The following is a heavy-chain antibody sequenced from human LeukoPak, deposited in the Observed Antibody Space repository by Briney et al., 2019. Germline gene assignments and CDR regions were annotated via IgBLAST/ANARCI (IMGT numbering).Heavy chain of an antibody. Sequence: GSLRLSCAASGFTFSSYAMSWVRQAPGKGLKWVSSINDNGDGTYYADSVKGRFTISRDNSYNTVSLQMNSLRAEDTAVYYRAKDQRRITMIVVAWGYFDYWGQGTLVTVSS. J-gene: IGHJ4*02. CDR2: INDNGDGT. V-gene: IGHV3-23*01. CDR3: AKDQRRITMIVVAWGYFDY. D-gene: IGHD3-22*01. CDR1: GFTFSSYA.